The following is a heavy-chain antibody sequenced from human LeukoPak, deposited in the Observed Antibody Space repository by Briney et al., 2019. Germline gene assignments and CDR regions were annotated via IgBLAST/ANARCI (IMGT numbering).Heavy chain of an antibody. CDR3: VRWYCSSTSCYREGWFDP. CDR2: IYYSGST. Sequence: SETLSLTCTVSGGSISSGDYYWSWIRQPPGKGLEWIGYIYYSGSTYYNPSLKSRVTISVDTSKNQFSLKLSSVTAADTAVYYCVRWYCSSTSCYREGWFDPWGQGTLVTVSS. D-gene: IGHD2-2*01. CDR1: GGSISSGDYY. J-gene: IGHJ5*02. V-gene: IGHV4-30-4*08.